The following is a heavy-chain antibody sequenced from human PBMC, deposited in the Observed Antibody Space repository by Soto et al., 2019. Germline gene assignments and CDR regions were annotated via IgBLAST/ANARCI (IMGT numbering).Heavy chain of an antibody. CDR2: IWYDGSNK. J-gene: IGHJ6*02. CDR3: ARDRVGATDYYYYGMDV. Sequence: QVQLVESGGGVVHPGRSLRLSCAASGFTFSSYGMHWVRQAPGKGLEWVAVIWYDGSNKYYADSVKGRFTISRDNSKNTLYLQMNSLRAEDTAVYYCARDRVGATDYYYYGMDVWGQGTTVTVSS. D-gene: IGHD1-26*01. CDR1: GFTFSSYG. V-gene: IGHV3-33*01.